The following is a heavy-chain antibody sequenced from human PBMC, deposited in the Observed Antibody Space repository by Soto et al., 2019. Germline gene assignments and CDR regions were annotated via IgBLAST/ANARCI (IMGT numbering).Heavy chain of an antibody. V-gene: IGHV1-18*01. Sequence: QVQLVQSGDEVKQPGASVKVSCKASGSTITAYGISWVRQAPGQGLEWMAWISSHNGNTYYAQNLQGRVTMTTDTSTSTAYMELRSLRSDDTSVYYCASSIIAAAGHFEYSGQGALVTVSS. J-gene: IGHJ4*02. CDR2: ISSHNGNT. CDR3: ASSIIAAAGHFEY. D-gene: IGHD6-13*01. CDR1: GSTITAYG.